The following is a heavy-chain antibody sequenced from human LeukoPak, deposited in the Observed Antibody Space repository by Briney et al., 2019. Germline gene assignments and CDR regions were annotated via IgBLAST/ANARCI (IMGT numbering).Heavy chain of an antibody. CDR1: GFTFSSYS. D-gene: IGHD2-2*02. CDR3: AREDCSSTSCYTNY. J-gene: IGHJ4*02. Sequence: GGSLRLSCAASGFTFSSYSMNWVRQAPGKGLEWVSSISSSSSYIYYADSVKGRFTISRDNAKNSLYLQMNSLRAEDTAVYYCAREDCSSTSCYTNYWGQGTLVTVSS. CDR2: ISSSSSYI. V-gene: IGHV3-21*01.